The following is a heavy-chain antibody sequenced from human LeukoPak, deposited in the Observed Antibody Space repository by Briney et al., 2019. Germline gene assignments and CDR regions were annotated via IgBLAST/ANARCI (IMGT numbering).Heavy chain of an antibody. Sequence: SETLSLTCTVSGGSISSGGYYWSWIRQPPGKGLEWVGDIYHSGGTYYNPSLKSRVTISVDRSKNQFSLKLSSVTAADTAVYYCARHETLSQGSGSYYNVLRPMGFDYWGQGTLVTVSS. CDR3: ARHETLSQGSGSYYNVLRPMGFDY. CDR2: IYHSGGT. J-gene: IGHJ4*02. D-gene: IGHD3-10*01. V-gene: IGHV4-30-2*01. CDR1: GGSISSGGYY.